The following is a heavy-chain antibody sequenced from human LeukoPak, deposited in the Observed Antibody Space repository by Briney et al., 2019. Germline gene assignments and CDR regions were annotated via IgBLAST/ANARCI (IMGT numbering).Heavy chain of an antibody. D-gene: IGHD4-23*01. V-gene: IGHV1-2*02. Sequence: ASVKVSCKASGYTFTGYYIHWVRQAPGQGLEWMGWINPNSGGTNYAQKFQGRVTMARDTSISTAYMELSRLRSDDTAVYYCARDPQTTVVTPEYFQHWGQGTLVTVSS. CDR2: INPNSGGT. CDR3: ARDPQTTVVTPEYFQH. CDR1: GYTFTGYY. J-gene: IGHJ1*01.